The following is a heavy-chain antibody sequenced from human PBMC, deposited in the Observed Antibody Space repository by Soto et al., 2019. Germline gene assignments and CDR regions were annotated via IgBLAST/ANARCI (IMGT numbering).Heavy chain of an antibody. Sequence: GASVKVSCKVSGYTLTELSMHWVRQAPGKGLEWMGGFDPEDGETIYAQKFQGRVTMTEDTSTDTAYMELSSLRSEDTAVYYCAAGEYSSSSCHFDYWGQGTLVTVSS. CDR1: GYTLTELS. J-gene: IGHJ4*02. V-gene: IGHV1-24*01. CDR2: FDPEDGET. D-gene: IGHD6-6*01. CDR3: AAGEYSSSSCHFDY.